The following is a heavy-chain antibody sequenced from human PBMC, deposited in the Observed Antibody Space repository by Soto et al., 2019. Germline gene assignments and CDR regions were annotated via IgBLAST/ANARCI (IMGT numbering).Heavy chain of an antibody. V-gene: IGHV1-18*01. CDR3: ASGGTPIDY. CDR2: ISAYNGNT. CDR1: GYTFTNFG. J-gene: IGHJ4*02. Sequence: QVQLVQSGAEVKKPGASVKVSCKASGYTFTNFGISWVRQAPGQGLVWMGWISAYNGNTNYAQNFQGRVTMTKDTSTSPAYRELRSLRSDDTGVYYSASGGTPIDYWGQGTLVTVSS. D-gene: IGHD3-16*01.